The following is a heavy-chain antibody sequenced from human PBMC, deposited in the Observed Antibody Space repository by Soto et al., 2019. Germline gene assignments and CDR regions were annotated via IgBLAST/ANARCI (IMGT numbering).Heavy chain of an antibody. V-gene: IGHV3-9*01. D-gene: IGHD3-3*01. Sequence: SLRLCCVGTGXNFDDFAMHWVRQAPGKGLEWVSCITWNSRVLGYADSVKCRFTISRDNARNSLYLQMDSMRDDDTALYYCAKGRYDFWSQYYFASWGQGSLVTVSA. CDR3: AKGRYDFWSQYYFAS. CDR2: ITWNSRVL. J-gene: IGHJ4*02. CDR1: GXNFDDFA.